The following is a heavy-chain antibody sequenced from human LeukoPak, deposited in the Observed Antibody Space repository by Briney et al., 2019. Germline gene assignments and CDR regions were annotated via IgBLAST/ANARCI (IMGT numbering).Heavy chain of an antibody. D-gene: IGHD2-2*03. Sequence: GESLKIYCKGSGYSFTSYWIGWVRQMPGKGLEWMGIIYPGDSDTRYSPSFQGQVTISADKSISTAYLQWSSLKASDTAMYYCATRAGYCSSTSCPPIHYYYYMDVWGKGTTVTVSS. V-gene: IGHV5-51*01. J-gene: IGHJ6*03. CDR2: IYPGDSDT. CDR3: ATRAGYCSSTSCPPIHYYYYMDV. CDR1: GYSFTSYW.